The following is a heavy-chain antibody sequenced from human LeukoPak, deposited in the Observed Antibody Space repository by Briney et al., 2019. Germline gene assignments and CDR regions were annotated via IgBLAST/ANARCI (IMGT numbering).Heavy chain of an antibody. CDR3: ASGPQTSIAARGTFDY. D-gene: IGHD6-6*01. CDR1: GFTFSSYS. Sequence: GGPLRLSCAASGFTFSSYSMNWVRQAPGKGLEWVSSISSSSSYIYYADSVKGRFTISRDNAKNSLYLQMNSLRAEDTAVYYCASGPQTSIAARGTFDYWGQGTLVTVSS. CDR2: ISSSSSYI. J-gene: IGHJ4*02. V-gene: IGHV3-21*01.